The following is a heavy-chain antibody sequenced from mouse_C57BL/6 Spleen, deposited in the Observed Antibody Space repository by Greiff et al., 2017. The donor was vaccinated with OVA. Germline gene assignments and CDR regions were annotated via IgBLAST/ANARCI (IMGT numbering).Heavy chain of an antibody. Sequence: VQLQQPGAELVMPGASVKLSCKASGYTFTSYWMHWVKQRPGQGLEWIGEIDPSDSYTNYNQKFKGKSTLTVDKSSSTAYMQLSSLTSEDSAVYYCARRSDYGTWFAYWGQGTLVTVSA. CDR3: ARRSDYGTWFAY. V-gene: IGHV1-69*01. D-gene: IGHD2-4*01. CDR2: IDPSDSYT. J-gene: IGHJ3*01. CDR1: GYTFTSYW.